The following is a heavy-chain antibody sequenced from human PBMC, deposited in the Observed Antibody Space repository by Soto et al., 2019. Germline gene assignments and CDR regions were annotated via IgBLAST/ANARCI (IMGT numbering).Heavy chain of an antibody. CDR2: IYYSVST. D-gene: IGHD3-3*01. CDR1: GGSISSGGYY. CDR3: AKGSVDPRNWLAP. V-gene: IGHV4-31*03. J-gene: IGHJ5*02. Sequence: PSETLSLTCTVSGGSISSGGYYCRWIRQHPGKGLEWIGYIYYSVSTYYNPSLKSRVTISVDASKNQLALKLSSVTAADTAVYYCAKGSVDPRNWLAPRGQGTSVPVSS.